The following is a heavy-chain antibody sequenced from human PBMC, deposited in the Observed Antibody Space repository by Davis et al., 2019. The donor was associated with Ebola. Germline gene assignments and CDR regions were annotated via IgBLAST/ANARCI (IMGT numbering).Heavy chain of an antibody. J-gene: IGHJ3*01. CDR2: FDPEDGET. CDR3: AKDTSNVWFDV. V-gene: IGHV1-24*01. CDR1: GYTLTELS. Sequence: AASVKVSCKVSGYTLTELSMHWVRQAPGKGLEWMGGFDPEDGETIYAQKFQGRVTMTEDTSTDTAYMELNSLRVEDTAIYYCAKDTSNVWFDVWGQGTMVTVSS. D-gene: IGHD6-19*01.